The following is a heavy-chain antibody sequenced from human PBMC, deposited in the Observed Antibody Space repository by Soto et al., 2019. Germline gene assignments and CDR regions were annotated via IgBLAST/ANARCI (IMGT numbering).Heavy chain of an antibody. Sequence: QLQLQESGSGLVKPSQTLSLTCAVSGGSISSGGYSWSWIRQPPGNGLEWVGYIYHSGSTSYNPSRKSRVTISVDTSKNQFSLKLSSVTAADTAVYYCAAGGGLPRCYWGQGTLVTVS. CDR1: GGSISSGGYS. J-gene: IGHJ4*02. CDR3: AAGGGLPRCY. V-gene: IGHV4-30-2*01. D-gene: IGHD4-17*01. CDR2: IYHSGST.